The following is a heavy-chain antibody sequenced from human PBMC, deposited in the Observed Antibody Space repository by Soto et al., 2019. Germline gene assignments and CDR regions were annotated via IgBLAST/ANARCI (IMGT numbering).Heavy chain of an antibody. CDR2: IGIGSSTK. CDR3: ARDQLYYNDISGRPLNAFDV. Sequence: PGGSLRLSCAALGFTFRNYGMNWVRQAPGKGLEWVSYIGIGSSTKYYADSVKGRFTISRDNAKNSLYLQMNSLRAEDTAVYYCARDQLYYNDISGRPLNAFDVWGQGTMVTVSS. CDR1: GFTFRNYG. J-gene: IGHJ3*01. V-gene: IGHV3-48*01. D-gene: IGHD3-22*01.